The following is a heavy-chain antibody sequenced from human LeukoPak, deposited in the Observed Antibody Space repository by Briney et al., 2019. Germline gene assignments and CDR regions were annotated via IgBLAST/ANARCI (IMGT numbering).Heavy chain of an antibody. J-gene: IGHJ5*02. V-gene: IGHV1-69*05. CDR2: IIPIFGTA. Sequence: ASVKVSCKASGGTFSSYAISWVRQAPGQGLEWMGGIIPIFGTANYAQKFQGRVTITTDESTSTAYVELSSLRSEDTAVYYCARWGCSSTSCRRNWFDPWGQGTLVTVSS. CDR3: ARWGCSSTSCRRNWFDP. CDR1: GGTFSSYA. D-gene: IGHD2-2*01.